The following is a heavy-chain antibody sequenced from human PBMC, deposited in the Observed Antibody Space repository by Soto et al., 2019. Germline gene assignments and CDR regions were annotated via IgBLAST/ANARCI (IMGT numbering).Heavy chain of an antibody. J-gene: IGHJ4*02. CDR3: AREGEIRSTTPNDY. V-gene: IGHV1-18*01. CDR2: ISAYNGNT. Sequence: ASVKVSCKASGYTFTSYGISWVRQAPGQWLEWMGWISAYNGNTNYAQKLQGRVTMTTDTSTSTAYMELRSLRSDDTAVYYCAREGEIRSTTPNDYWGQGTLVTVSS. CDR1: GYTFTSYG. D-gene: IGHD2-2*01.